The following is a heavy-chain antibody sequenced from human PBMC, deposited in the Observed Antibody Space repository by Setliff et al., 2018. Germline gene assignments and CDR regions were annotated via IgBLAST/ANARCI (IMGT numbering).Heavy chain of an antibody. Sequence: LRLSCAASGFTFSKYGMYWVRQAPGKGLEWVAFIRYDGSNKYYADSVKGRFTISRDNSKNILSLQMNSLRGEDTAVYYCARGRMRGSCSGPSCTYDPFDIWGQGTPVTVSS. CDR2: IRYDGSNK. D-gene: IGHD2-2*01. J-gene: IGHJ3*02. CDR1: GFTFSKYG. V-gene: IGHV3-30*02. CDR3: ARGRMRGSCSGPSCTYDPFDI.